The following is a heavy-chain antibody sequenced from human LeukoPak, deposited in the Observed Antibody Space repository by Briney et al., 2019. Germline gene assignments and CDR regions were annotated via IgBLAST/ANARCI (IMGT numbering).Heavy chain of an antibody. CDR3: ARAPITSPFYFDY. CDR1: GFAFDEHG. CDR2: INWSGGST. V-gene: IGHV3-20*04. D-gene: IGHD2-2*01. Sequence: GGPLRLSCTASGFAFDEHGMSWVRQVPGKGLEWVSGINWSGGSTGYADPLRGRFTISRDNAKNSLYLQMDSLRAEDTALYYRARAPITSPFYFDYWGQGTLVTVSS. J-gene: IGHJ4*02.